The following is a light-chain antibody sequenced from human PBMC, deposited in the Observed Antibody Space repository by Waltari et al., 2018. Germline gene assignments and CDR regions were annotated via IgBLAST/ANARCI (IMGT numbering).Light chain of an antibody. Sequence: SYVLTQPPSVSVATGETASITCRGDNLGSYRVHWYQQNPGQAPVLVIFYDSDRPSGIPARFSGSNSGNTATLTITSVEAGDEARYYCQVWHADIDPGVFGTGTEVTVL. CDR2: YDS. CDR1: NLGSYR. J-gene: IGLJ1*01. CDR3: QVWHADIDPGV. V-gene: IGLV3-21*04.